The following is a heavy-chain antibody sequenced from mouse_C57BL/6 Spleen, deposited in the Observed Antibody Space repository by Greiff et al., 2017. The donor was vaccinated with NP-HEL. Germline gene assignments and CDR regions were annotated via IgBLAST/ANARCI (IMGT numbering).Heavy chain of an antibody. CDR3: ASSYYSKGGDYYALDY. CDR2: ISPGGGST. J-gene: IGHJ4*01. CDR1: GFTFSDYY. D-gene: IGHD2-5*01. Sequence: EVKLLESGGGLVQPGASLKLSCAASGFTFSDYYMYWVRQTPEQRLEWVAYISPGGGSTYYPDTVKGRFTLSRDNAKNTRYLQMSRLTSEDTVMYDGASSYYSKGGDYYALDYWGQGTSVTVSS. V-gene: IGHV5-12*01.